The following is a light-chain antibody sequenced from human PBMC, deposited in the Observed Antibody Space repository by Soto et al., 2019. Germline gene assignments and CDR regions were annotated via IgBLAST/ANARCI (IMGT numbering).Light chain of an antibody. V-gene: IGKV1-33*01. CDR1: QDISNY. CDR2: DAS. Sequence: DIQMAQCPSAQAASVGGRVTITCQASQDISNYLNWYQQKLGKAPKLLIYDASNLETGVPSRFSGSGSGTDFTFTISSLQPEDIATYYCQQYSPLITFGQGTRLEIK. CDR3: QQYSPLIT. J-gene: IGKJ5*01.